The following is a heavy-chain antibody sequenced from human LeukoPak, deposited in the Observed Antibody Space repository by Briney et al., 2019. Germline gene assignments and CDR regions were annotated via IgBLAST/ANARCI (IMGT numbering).Heavy chain of an antibody. CDR1: GGSISSSSYY. J-gene: IGHJ4*02. CDR2: IYHSGST. V-gene: IGHV4-39*07. CDR3: ARDLGYCTNGVCYSFDY. Sequence: PSETLSLTCTVSGGSISSSSYYWGWIRQPPGKGLEWIGSIYHSGSTYYNPSLKSRVTISVDTSKNQFSLKLSSVTAADTAVYYCARDLGYCTNGVCYSFDYWGQGTLVTVSS. D-gene: IGHD2-8*01.